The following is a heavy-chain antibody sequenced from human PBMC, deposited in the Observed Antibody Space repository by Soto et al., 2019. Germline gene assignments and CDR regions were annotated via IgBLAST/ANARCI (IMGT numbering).Heavy chain of an antibody. D-gene: IGHD3-22*01. V-gene: IGHV3-13*01. Sequence: EVQLEESGGGLVQPGGSLRLSCAASGFTFSSYDMHWVRQVTGKGLEWVSAIGTAGDTYYPGSVKGRFTISRENAKNSLYLQMNSLRAEDTAVYYCARVRYYDSSGYYRVMDVWGQGTTVTVSS. CDR1: GFTFSSYD. J-gene: IGHJ6*02. CDR3: ARVRYYDSSGYYRVMDV. CDR2: IGTAGDT.